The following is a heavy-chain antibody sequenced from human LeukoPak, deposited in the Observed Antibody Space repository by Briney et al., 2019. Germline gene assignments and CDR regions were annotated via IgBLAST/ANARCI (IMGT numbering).Heavy chain of an antibody. CDR1: GGSFSGYY. Sequence: SETLSLTCAVYGGSFSGYYWTWIRQPPGKGLEWVGEINHSGTPNYIPSLKSRVTISVDTSKNQFSLKLSSVTAADTAVYFCARARLGRMFRGADMDVWGKGTTVTISS. CDR2: INHSGTP. D-gene: IGHD3-10*01. J-gene: IGHJ6*03. CDR3: ARARLGRMFRGADMDV. V-gene: IGHV4-34*01.